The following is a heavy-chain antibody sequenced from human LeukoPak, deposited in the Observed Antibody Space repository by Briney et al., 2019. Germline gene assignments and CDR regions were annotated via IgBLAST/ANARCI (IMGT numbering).Heavy chain of an antibody. CDR2: INTDGSST. J-gene: IGHJ5*02. Sequence: PGGSLRLSCAASGFTFSSYWMHWVRQAPGQGLVWVSRINTDGSSTSYADSVKGRFTISRDNAKNTLYLQMNSLRAEDTAVYYCARLSMGLSPAPWGQGTLVTVSS. CDR3: ARLSMGLSPAP. D-gene: IGHD2/OR15-2a*01. V-gene: IGHV3-74*01. CDR1: GFTFSSYW.